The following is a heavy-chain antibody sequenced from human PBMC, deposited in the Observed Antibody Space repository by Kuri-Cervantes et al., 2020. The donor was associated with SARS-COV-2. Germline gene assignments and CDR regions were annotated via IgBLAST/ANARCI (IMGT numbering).Heavy chain of an antibody. Sequence: SETLSLTCTVSGGSISSSSYYWGWIRQPPGKGLEWIGNIYSTGRTNHNPSLKSRATILVYTSQNQFSLKLDSMTAADTAVYYCAKHDYGDYGTFDYWGQGTLVTVSS. D-gene: IGHD4-17*01. CDR2: IYSTGRT. CDR1: GGSISSSSYY. V-gene: IGHV4-39*01. J-gene: IGHJ4*02. CDR3: AKHDYGDYGTFDY.